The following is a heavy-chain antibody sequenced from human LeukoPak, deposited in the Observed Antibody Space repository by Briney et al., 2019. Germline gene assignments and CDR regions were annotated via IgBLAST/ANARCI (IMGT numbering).Heavy chain of an antibody. CDR3: SRGDY. J-gene: IGHJ4*02. CDR2: INPSGGST. V-gene: IGHV1-46*01. Sequence: ASVKVSCKASGYTFTSYYMHWVRQAPGQGLEWMGIINPSGGSTSYAQKFQGRVTLTRNTSISTAYMELRSLTSDDTAVYYCSRGDYWGQGALVTVSS. CDR1: GYTFTSYY.